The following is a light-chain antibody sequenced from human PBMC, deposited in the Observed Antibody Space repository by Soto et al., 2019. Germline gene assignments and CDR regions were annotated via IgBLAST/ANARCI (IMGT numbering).Light chain of an antibody. CDR3: CSYAGSSTPSWV. J-gene: IGLJ3*02. V-gene: IGLV2-23*01. CDR1: SSDVGSYNP. CDR2: EGS. Sequence: QSALTQPASVSGSPGQSITISCTGTSSDVGSYNPVSWYQQHPGKAPKLMIYEGSKRPSGVSNRFSGSKSGNTASLTISGLQAEDEADYYCCSYAGSSTPSWVFGGGTKLTVL.